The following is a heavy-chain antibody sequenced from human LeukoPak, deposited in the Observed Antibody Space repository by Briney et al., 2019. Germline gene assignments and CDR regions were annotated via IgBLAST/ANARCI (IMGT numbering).Heavy chain of an antibody. CDR1: GFTFSSYE. J-gene: IGHJ4*02. V-gene: IGHV3-48*03. CDR3: ARSLGSLDY. CDR2: ISSSGSTI. D-gene: IGHD3-16*01. Sequence: QAGGSLRLSCAASGFTFSSYEMNWVRQAPGKGLEWVSYISSSGSTIYYADSVKGRFTISRDNAKNSLYLQMNSLRAEDTAVYYCARSLGSLDYWGQGTLVTVSS.